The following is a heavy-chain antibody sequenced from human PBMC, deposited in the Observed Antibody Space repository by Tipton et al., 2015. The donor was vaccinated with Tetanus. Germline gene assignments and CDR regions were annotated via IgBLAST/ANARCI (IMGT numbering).Heavy chain of an antibody. Sequence: TLSLTCTVSGGSISSYYWSWIRQPPGKGLEWIGYIYYSGSTNYNPSLKSRVTISVDTSKNQFSLKLSSVTAADTAVYYCAKDPGCSNGVCYILDWGQGTLVTVSS. CDR1: GGSISSYY. CDR3: AKDPGCSNGVCYILD. D-gene: IGHD2-8*01. CDR2: IYYSGST. V-gene: IGHV4-59*01. J-gene: IGHJ4*02.